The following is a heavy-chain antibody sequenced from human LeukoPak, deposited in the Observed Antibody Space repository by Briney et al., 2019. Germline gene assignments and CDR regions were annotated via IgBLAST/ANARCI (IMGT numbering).Heavy chain of an antibody. CDR2: INTHISYT. CDR1: GFTFSDYY. V-gene: IGHV3-11*06. D-gene: IGHD3-10*01. J-gene: IGHJ4*02. CDR3: ARDVADGSETFDY. Sequence: PGGSLRLSCAASGFTFSDYYMNWIRQAPGKGLEWISYINTHISYTNYADSVKGRFTISRDNAKNSLYLQMNSLRAEDTAVYYCARDVADGSETFDYWGQGTLVTVSS.